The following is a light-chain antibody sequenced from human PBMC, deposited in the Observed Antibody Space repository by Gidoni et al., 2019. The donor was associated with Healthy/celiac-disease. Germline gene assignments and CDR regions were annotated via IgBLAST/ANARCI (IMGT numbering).Light chain of an antibody. CDR3: MQALQTPLT. CDR2: LGS. V-gene: IGKV2-28*01. J-gene: IGKJ4*01. CDR1: QSLLHSNGYSY. Sequence: DSVMTQSPPPLPGPPGEPASISCRSSQSLLHSNGYSYLDWYLQKPGQSPQLLIYLGSNRASGVPDRFSGSGSGTDFTLTISRVEAEDVGVYYCMQALQTPLTFGGGTKVEIK.